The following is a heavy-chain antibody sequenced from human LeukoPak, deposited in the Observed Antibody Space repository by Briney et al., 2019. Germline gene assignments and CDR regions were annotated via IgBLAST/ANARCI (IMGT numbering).Heavy chain of an antibody. J-gene: IGHJ4*02. CDR1: GGSISSYY. CDR2: IYYSEST. V-gene: IGHV4-59*01. D-gene: IGHD6-19*01. Sequence: SETLSLTCTVSGGSISSYYWSWIRQPPGKGLEWIGYIYYSESTNYNPSLKSRVTISVDTSKNQFSLKLSSVTAADTAVYYCAGYSSGWSTFDYWGQGTLVTVSS. CDR3: AGYSSGWSTFDY.